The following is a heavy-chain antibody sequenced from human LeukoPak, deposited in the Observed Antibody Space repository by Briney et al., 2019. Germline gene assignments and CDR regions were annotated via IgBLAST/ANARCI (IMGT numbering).Heavy chain of an antibody. CDR1: GFTFSSYA. CDR3: AKTRPLDSSSWSHGDY. D-gene: IGHD6-13*01. V-gene: IGHV3-23*01. Sequence: GGSLRLSCAASGFTFSSYAMSWVRQAPGKGLEWVSAISGSGDSTYYGDSVKGRFSISRDNSKNTLYLQMNSLRAEDTAVYYCAKTRPLDSSSWSHGDYWGQGTLVTVSS. J-gene: IGHJ4*02. CDR2: ISGSGDST.